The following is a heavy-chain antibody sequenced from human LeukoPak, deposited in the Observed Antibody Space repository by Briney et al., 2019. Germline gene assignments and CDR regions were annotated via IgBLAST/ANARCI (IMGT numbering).Heavy chain of an antibody. D-gene: IGHD6-19*01. V-gene: IGHV1-69*01. CDR1: GGTSSSYA. J-gene: IGHJ6*04. CDR3: AGVGYSSSFPGLGDYYYYYGMDV. CDR2: IIPIFGTA. Sequence: SVKVSCKASGGTSSSYAISWVRQAPGQGLEWMGGIIPIFGTANYAQKFQGRVTITADESTSTAYMELSSLRSEDTAVYYCAGVGYSSSFPGLGDYYYYYGMDVWGKGTTVTVSS.